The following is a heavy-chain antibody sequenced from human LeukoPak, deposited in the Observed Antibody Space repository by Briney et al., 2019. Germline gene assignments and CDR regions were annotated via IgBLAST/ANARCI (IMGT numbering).Heavy chain of an antibody. CDR3: ARESVRDYYDSSGQYYFDY. V-gene: IGHV4-59*01. D-gene: IGHD3-22*01. CDR1: GGSISSYY. CDR2: IYYSGST. J-gene: IGHJ4*02. Sequence: SETLSLTCTVSGGSISSYYWSWIRQPPGKGLEWIGYIYYSGSTNYNPSLKSRVTISVDTSKNQFSLKLSSVTAADTAVYYCARESVRDYYDSSGQYYFDYWGQGTLVTVSS.